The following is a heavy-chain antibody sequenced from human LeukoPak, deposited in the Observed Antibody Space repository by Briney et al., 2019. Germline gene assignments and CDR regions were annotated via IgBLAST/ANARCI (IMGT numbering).Heavy chain of an antibody. CDR3: ARNNGMDV. Sequence: GGSLRLSCAASGFALSSHWMTWVRQVPGRGPEWVANANRDGSETYYLDSVKGRFTISKDNAKNSLYLQMNSLRAEDTALYHCARNNGMDVWGQGTTVIVSS. CDR1: GFALSSHW. V-gene: IGHV3-7*03. J-gene: IGHJ6*02. CDR2: ANRDGSET.